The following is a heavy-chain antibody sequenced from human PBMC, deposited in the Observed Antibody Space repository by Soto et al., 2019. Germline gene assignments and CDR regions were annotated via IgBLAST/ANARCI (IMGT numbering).Heavy chain of an antibody. D-gene: IGHD7-27*01. CDR1: GFTFSSYW. J-gene: IGHJ3*02. CDR3: ARSKLELGMGVYDAFDI. V-gene: IGHV3-7*01. Sequence: GGSLRLSCAASGFTFSSYWMSWVRQAPGKGLEWVSNIKQDGSEIYYVDSVKGRFTISRDNAKNSLYLQMNSLRAEDTAVYYCARSKLELGMGVYDAFDIWGQGTMVTVSS. CDR2: IKQDGSEI.